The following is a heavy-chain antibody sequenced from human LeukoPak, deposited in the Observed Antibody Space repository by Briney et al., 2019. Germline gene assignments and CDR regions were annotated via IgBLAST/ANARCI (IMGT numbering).Heavy chain of an antibody. CDR1: GGSISSYY. CDR3: AREVAAAYGNWFDP. D-gene: IGHD6-25*01. J-gene: IGHJ5*02. V-gene: IGHV4-59*01. CDR2: IYYSGST. Sequence: SETLSLTCTVSGGSISSYYWSWIRQPPGKGLEWVGDIYYSGSTNYNPSLKSRVTISVDTSKNQFSLKLSSVTAADTAVYYWAREVAAAYGNWFDPWGQGTLVTVSS.